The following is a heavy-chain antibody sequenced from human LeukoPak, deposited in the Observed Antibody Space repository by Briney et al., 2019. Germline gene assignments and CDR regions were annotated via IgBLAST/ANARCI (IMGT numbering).Heavy chain of an antibody. V-gene: IGHV4-61*05. Sequence: SETLSLTCTVSGGSISSSSYYWGWIRPPPGKGLEWLGYIYHSGSTNYNPSLKSRVTISLDTSKNQFSLKLTAVTAADTAIYYCARVGGMTTINNAAFDIWGQGTMVTVSS. CDR3: ARVGGMTTINNAAFDI. CDR2: IYHSGST. J-gene: IGHJ3*02. CDR1: GGSISSSSYY. D-gene: IGHD5-24*01.